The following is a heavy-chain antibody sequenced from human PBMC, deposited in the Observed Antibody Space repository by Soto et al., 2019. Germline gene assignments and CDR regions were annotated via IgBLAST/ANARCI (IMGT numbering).Heavy chain of an antibody. CDR2: ISSSGSTI. J-gene: IGHJ3*01. D-gene: IGHD1-26*01. Sequence: QVQLVESGGGLVKPGGSLRLSCAASGFTFSDYYMSWIRQAPGKGLEWVSYISSSGSTIYYADSVKGRFTISRDNAKNSVYLELNSLRAEDTAVYYCARGVYSGSYFGHGAFDVWGQGTMVTVSS. V-gene: IGHV3-11*01. CDR3: ARGVYSGSYFGHGAFDV. CDR1: GFTFSDYY.